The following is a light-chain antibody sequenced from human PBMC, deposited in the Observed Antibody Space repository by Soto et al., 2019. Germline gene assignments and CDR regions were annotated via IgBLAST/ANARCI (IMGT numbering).Light chain of an antibody. J-gene: IGLJ1*01. CDR3: CSYAGSSTYV. Sequence: QCVLTNPSSVSGAPGRSLPITCNRTSSDVGSYNLVSWYQKHPGKAPKLMIYEVSKRPSGVSNRFSGSKSGNTASLTISGLQAEDEADYYCCSYAGSSTYVFGTGTKVTVL. CDR1: SSDVGSYNL. V-gene: IGLV2-23*02. CDR2: EVS.